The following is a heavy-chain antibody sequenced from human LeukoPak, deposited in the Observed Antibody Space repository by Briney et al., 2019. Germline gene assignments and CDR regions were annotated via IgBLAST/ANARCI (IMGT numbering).Heavy chain of an antibody. CDR2: IYYSGST. Sequence: GSLRLSCAASGFTFSSYSMTWVRQPPGKGLEWIGSIYYSGSTYYKSSLKSRITISVDTSKNQFSLKLSSVTAADTAVYYCARNVTGGSSGYWRFDYWGQGTLVTVSS. CDR3: ARNVTGGSSGYWRFDY. V-gene: IGHV4-39*01. D-gene: IGHD3-22*01. J-gene: IGHJ4*02. CDR1: GFTFSSYS.